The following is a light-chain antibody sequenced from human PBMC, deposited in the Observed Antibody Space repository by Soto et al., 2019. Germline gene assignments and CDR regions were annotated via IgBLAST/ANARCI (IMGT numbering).Light chain of an antibody. CDR1: QSLPNNY. V-gene: IGKV3-20*01. CDR2: ASS. CDR3: QQFGISPRT. Sequence: EIVLTQSPGTLSLSPGERATLSCRTSQSLPNNYLAWYQQKLGQAPRLLIYASSNRATGIPDRFSGSGSGTDFTLTINSLEPEDFAMYYCQQFGISPRTFGQGTRLEI. J-gene: IGKJ2*01.